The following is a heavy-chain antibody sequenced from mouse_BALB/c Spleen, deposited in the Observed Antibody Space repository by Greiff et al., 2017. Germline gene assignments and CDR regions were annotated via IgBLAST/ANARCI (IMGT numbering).Heavy chain of an antibody. CDR3: ARDEGHYYGSFAY. D-gene: IGHD1-1*01. V-gene: IGHV5-4*02. CDR2: ISDGGSYT. J-gene: IGHJ3*01. CDR1: GFTFSDYY. Sequence: EVNVVESGGGLVKPGGSLKLSCAASGFTFSDYYMYWVRQTPEKRLEWVATISDGGSYTYYPDSVKGRFTISRDNAKNNLYLQMSSLKSEDTAMYYCARDEGHYYGSFAYWGQGTLVTVSA.